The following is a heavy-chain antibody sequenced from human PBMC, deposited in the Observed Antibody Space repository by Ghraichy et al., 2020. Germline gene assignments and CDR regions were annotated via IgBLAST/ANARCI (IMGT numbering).Heavy chain of an antibody. V-gene: IGHV3-66*02. Sequence: AGSLRLSCAASGFTVSSNYMSWVRQAPGKGLEWVSVIYSGGSTYYADSVKGRFTISRDNSKNTLYLQMNSLGAEDTAAYYCARDFPYGDYDLDWGQGTLVTVSS. CDR2: IYSGGST. D-gene: IGHD4-17*01. J-gene: IGHJ4*02. CDR3: ARDFPYGDYDLD. CDR1: GFTVSSNY.